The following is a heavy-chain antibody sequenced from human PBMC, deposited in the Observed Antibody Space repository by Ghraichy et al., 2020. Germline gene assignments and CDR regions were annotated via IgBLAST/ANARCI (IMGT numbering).Heavy chain of an antibody. D-gene: IGHD3-3*01. V-gene: IGHV1-18*04. CDR1: GYTFTSYG. J-gene: IGHJ5*02. CDR2: ISAYNGNT. Sequence: ASVKVSCKASGYTFTSYGISWVRQAPGQGLEWMGWISAYNGNTNYAQKLQGRVTMTTDTSTSTAYMELRSLRSDDTAVYYCARYHYDFWSGYYTWFDPWGQGTLVTVSS. CDR3: ARYHYDFWSGYYTWFDP.